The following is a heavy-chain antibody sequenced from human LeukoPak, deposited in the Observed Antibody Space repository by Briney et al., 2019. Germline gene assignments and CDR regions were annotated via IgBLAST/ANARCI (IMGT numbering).Heavy chain of an antibody. J-gene: IGHJ4*02. V-gene: IGHV4-59*01. D-gene: IGHD6-13*01. CDR3: ARGVSSSWYPIDY. Sequence: SETLSLTCTVSGGSISTYYWSWIRQPPGKGLEWIGDIYYSGSTNYNPPLKSRVTVSVDTSKNQFSLRLNSVTAADTAVYYCARGVSSSWYPIDYWGQGTLVTVSS. CDR1: GGSISTYY. CDR2: IYYSGST.